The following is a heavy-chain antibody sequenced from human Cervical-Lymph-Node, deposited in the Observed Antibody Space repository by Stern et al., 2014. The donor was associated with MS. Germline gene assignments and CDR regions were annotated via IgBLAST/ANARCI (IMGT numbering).Heavy chain of an antibody. D-gene: IGHD6-13*01. CDR3: ARSANSWSKRYNWFDP. CDR1: GYTFTTYY. CDR2: IDPSGGST. Sequence: QVQLVQSGAEVKKPGASVKVSCKASGYTFTTYYMHWVRQAPGQGPEWMGIIDPSGGSTGYAQDFQGRVTMTQDTSTSTVYMELSSLRSEDTAVYYCARSANSWSKRYNWFDPWGQGTLVTVSS. J-gene: IGHJ5*02. V-gene: IGHV1-46*01.